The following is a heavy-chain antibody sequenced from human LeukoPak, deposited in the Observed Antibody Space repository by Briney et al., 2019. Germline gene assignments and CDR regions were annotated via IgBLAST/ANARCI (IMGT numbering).Heavy chain of an antibody. J-gene: IGHJ4*02. CDR1: GFTFSNAW. D-gene: IGHD3-22*01. V-gene: IGHV3-15*01. CDR2: IISKTDGGTT. CDR3: TYYYDSSGYRRLSVFDY. Sequence: GGSLRLSCAASGFTFSNAWMSWVRQAPGKGLEWVGRIISKTDGGTTDYAAPVKGRFTISRDDSKNTLYLQMNSLKTEDTAVYYCTYYYDSSGYRRLSVFDYWGQGTLVTVSS.